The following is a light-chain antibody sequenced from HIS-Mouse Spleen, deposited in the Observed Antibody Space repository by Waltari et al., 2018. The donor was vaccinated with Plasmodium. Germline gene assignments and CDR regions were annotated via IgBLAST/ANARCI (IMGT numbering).Light chain of an antibody. J-gene: IGKJ1*01. CDR3: QQSYSTWT. CDR2: AAS. V-gene: IGKV1-39*01. Sequence: DIQMTQSPSSLSASVGDRVTITCRARQSISSYLNWYQQKPGKAPKLLIYAASSLQSGGPSRFSGSGSGTDFTLTISSLQPEDFATYNCQQSYSTWTFGQGTKVEIK. CDR1: QSISSY.